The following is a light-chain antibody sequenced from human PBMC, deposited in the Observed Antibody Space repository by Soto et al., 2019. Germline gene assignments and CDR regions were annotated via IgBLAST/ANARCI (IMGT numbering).Light chain of an antibody. V-gene: IGLV1-51*01. CDR2: DND. Sequence: QSVLSKPPSVSAAPGQKVTISCSGSSSNIGIKEVSWYQQFPGTAPKVLIYDNDVRPSGIPDRFSGSKSGTSATLGITGLQSGDEADYYCGAWDDSLSGAVFGGGTKLTVL. CDR3: GAWDDSLSGAV. CDR1: SSNIGIKE. J-gene: IGLJ2*01.